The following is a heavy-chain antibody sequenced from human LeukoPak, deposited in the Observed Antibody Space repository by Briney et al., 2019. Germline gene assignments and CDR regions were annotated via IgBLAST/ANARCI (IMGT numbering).Heavy chain of an antibody. CDR2: INHSENT. Sequence: PSETLSLTCAVYGGSFSGHYWTWIRQSPGKGLEWIGEINHSENTNYNPSLKSRVTLSVDTSKNQFSLKLSSVTAADTAVYYCARSPMTTVTPCFDYWGQGTLVTVSS. D-gene: IGHD4-17*01. CDR1: GGSFSGHY. CDR3: ARSPMTTVTPCFDY. V-gene: IGHV4-34*01. J-gene: IGHJ4*02.